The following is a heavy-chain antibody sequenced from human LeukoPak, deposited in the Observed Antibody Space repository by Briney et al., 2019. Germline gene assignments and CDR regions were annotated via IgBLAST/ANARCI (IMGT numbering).Heavy chain of an antibody. V-gene: IGHV3-21*01. Sequence: GGSLRLSCAASGFTFSSYSMNWVRQAPGKGLEWVSSISSSSSYIYYADSVKGRFTISRDNAKNSLYLQMNSLRAEDTAVYYYASVSYGSGSYYRQNWFDPWGQGTLVTVSS. CDR3: ASVSYGSGSYYRQNWFDP. CDR2: ISSSSSYI. D-gene: IGHD3-10*01. CDR1: GFTFSSYS. J-gene: IGHJ5*02.